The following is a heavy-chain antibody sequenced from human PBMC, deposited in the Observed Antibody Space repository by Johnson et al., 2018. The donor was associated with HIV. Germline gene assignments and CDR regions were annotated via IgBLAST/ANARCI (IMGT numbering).Heavy chain of an antibody. V-gene: IGHV3-30*04. CDR3: AKALGWELSI. CDR1: GFTFRSYP. J-gene: IGHJ3*02. Sequence: QVQLVESGGGVVQPWRSLILSCAPSGFTFRSYPMHWVRHAPRLVLAWVAVISFVGSNKYYADSVKGRFTISRDNSKNTLYLQMNSLRAEDTAVYYCAKALGWELSIWGQGTMVNVS. CDR2: ISFVGSNK. D-gene: IGHD1-26*01.